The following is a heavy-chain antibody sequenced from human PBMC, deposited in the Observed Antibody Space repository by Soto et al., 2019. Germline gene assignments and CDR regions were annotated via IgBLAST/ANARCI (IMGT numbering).Heavy chain of an antibody. CDR3: ARGILRVPAAIVPLRRGKYNWFDP. J-gene: IGHJ5*02. D-gene: IGHD2-2*01. Sequence: ASVKVSCKASGYTFTSYDINWVRQATGQGLEWMGWMNPNSGNTGYAQKFQGRVTMTRNTSISTAYMELSSLRSEDTAVYYCARGILRVPAAIVPLRRGKYNWFDPWGQGTLVTVSS. CDR2: MNPNSGNT. CDR1: GYTFTSYD. V-gene: IGHV1-8*01.